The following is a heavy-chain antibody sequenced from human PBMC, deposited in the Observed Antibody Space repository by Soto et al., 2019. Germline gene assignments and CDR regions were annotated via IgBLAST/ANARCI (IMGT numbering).Heavy chain of an antibody. Sequence: PGGSLRLSCAASGFTFSSYAMSWVRQAPGKGLEWVSAISGSGGSTYYADSVKGRFTISRDNSKNTLYLQMNSLRAEDTAVYYCIVLMVYAIDSYTPAAANNRTDYWGQGTLVTVSS. CDR2: ISGSGGST. CDR3: IVLMVYAIDSYTPAAANNRTDY. V-gene: IGHV3-23*01. J-gene: IGHJ4*02. CDR1: GFTFSSYA. D-gene: IGHD2-8*01.